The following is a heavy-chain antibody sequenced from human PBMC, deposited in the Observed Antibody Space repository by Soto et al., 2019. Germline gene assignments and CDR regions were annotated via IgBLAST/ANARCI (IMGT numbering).Heavy chain of an antibody. CDR2: IFIGGTT. Sequence: GGSLRLSCAASGFTVSSSQMTWVRQAPGKGLEWVSVIFIGGTTQYAVSVKGRFTISTDKSENTMYLQMNSLRAEDTAVYYCARVSRSGNWDDWYFDLWGRGTLVTVSS. D-gene: IGHD1-1*01. V-gene: IGHV3-53*01. J-gene: IGHJ2*01. CDR1: GFTVSSSQ. CDR3: ARVSRSGNWDDWYFDL.